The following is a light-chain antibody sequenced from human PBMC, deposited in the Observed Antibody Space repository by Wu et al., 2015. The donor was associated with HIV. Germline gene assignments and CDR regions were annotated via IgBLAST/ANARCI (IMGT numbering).Light chain of an antibody. Sequence: IQMTQSPTSLPASIGDRVTITCRASQAINMFLNWYQQKPGKAPILLIYDASNLESGVPSRFSASGSGTDFTLSVSNVQPEDSATYYCQQSFTAPTFGGGLRLEI. CDR1: QAINMF. CDR3: QQSFTAPT. CDR2: DAS. V-gene: IGKV1-39*01. J-gene: IGKJ4*01.